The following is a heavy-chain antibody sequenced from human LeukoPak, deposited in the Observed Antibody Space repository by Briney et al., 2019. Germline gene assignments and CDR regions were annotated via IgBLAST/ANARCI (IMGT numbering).Heavy chain of an antibody. D-gene: IGHD2-15*01. CDR2: IYHSGST. J-gene: IGHJ4*02. V-gene: IGHV4-38-2*01. CDR3: ARGDVAAILAY. CDR1: GYSISSGYY. Sequence: KASETLSLTCAVSGYSISSGYYWGWIRQPPGKGLEWIGSIYHSGSTYYNPSLKSRVTISVDTSKNQFSLKLSSVTAADTAVYYCARGDVAAILAYWGQGTLVTVSS.